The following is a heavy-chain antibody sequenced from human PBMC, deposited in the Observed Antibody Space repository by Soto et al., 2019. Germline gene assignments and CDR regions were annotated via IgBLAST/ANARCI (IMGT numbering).Heavy chain of an antibody. CDR3: ASAGGTVVVPAATSYYYYGMDV. CDR2: IIPIFGTA. J-gene: IGHJ6*02. V-gene: IGHV1-69*13. D-gene: IGHD2-2*01. CDR1: GGTFSSYA. Sequence: SVKVSCKASGGTFSSYAISWVRQAPGQGLEWMGGIIPIFGTANYAQKFQGRVTITADESTSTACMELSSLRSEDTAVYYCASAGGTVVVPAATSYYYYGMDVWGQGTTVTVSS.